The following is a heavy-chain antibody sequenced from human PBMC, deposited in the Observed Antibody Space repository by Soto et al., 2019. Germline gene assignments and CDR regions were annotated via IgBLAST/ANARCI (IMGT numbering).Heavy chain of an antibody. Sequence: ASVKVSFKASGGTFSSYAISWVRQAPGQGLEWMGGIIPIFGTANYAQKFQGRVTITADESTSTAYMELSSLRSEDTAVYYCATARVVASYYYYGMDVWGQGTTVTVSS. CDR3: ATARVVASYYYYGMDV. V-gene: IGHV1-69*13. CDR2: IIPIFGTA. D-gene: IGHD2-15*01. CDR1: GGTFSSYA. J-gene: IGHJ6*02.